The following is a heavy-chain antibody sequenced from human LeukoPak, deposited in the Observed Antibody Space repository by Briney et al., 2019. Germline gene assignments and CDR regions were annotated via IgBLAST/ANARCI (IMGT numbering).Heavy chain of an antibody. J-gene: IGHJ4*02. V-gene: IGHV1-46*01. CDR3: AREGSIGYCSGGSCPYYYFDY. CDR2: INPSGGST. D-gene: IGHD2-15*01. CDR1: GYTFTSYY. Sequence: GASVKVSCKASGYTFTSYYMHWVRQAPGQGLEWMGIINPSGGSTSYAQKFQGRVTMTRDMSTSTVYMELSSLRSEDTAVYYCAREGSIGYCSGGSCPYYYFDYWGQGTLVTVSS.